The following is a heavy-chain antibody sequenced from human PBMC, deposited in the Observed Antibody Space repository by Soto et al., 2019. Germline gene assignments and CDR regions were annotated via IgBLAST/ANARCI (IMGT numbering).Heavy chain of an antibody. CDR2: ISAYNGNT. J-gene: IGHJ3*02. D-gene: IGHD3-22*01. CDR1: GYTFTSYG. CDR3: AADPLTPPFYDLDAFDI. Sequence: ASVKVSCKASGYTFTSYGISWVRQAPGQGLEWMGWISAYNGNTNYAQKLQGRVTMTTDTSTSTAYMELRSLRSEDTAVYYCAADPLTPPFYDLDAFDIWGQGQWSPSPQ. V-gene: IGHV1-18*01.